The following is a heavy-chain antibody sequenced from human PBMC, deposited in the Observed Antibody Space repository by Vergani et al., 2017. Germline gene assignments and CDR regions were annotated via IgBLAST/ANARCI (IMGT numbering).Heavy chain of an antibody. D-gene: IGHD4-17*01. Sequence: EVQLVQSGAEVKKPGATLKISCKVSGYTFTDHYMHLVKQAPGKGLEWMGLVDPEDGETIYAEKFKGRVTIAAETSTDTAHLELSSLRSEDTAVYYCATPQTVTTGGMEVWGQGTTVIVSS. CDR2: VDPEDGET. CDR1: GYTFTDHY. J-gene: IGHJ6*02. CDR3: ATPQTVTTGGMEV. V-gene: IGHV1-69-2*01.